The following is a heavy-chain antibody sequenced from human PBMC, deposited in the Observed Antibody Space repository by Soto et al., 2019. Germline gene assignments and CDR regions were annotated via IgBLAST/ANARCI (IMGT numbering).Heavy chain of an antibody. CDR1: GFTFSSYG. CDR2: ISYDGSNK. D-gene: IGHD3-10*01. J-gene: IGHJ4*02. Sequence: GSLRLSCAASGFTFSSYGMHWVRQAPGKGLEWVAVISYDGSNKYYADSVKGRFTISRDNSKNTLSLQMTSLRAEDTALYYCVRSGDYRSGSYWYFFDYWGQGALVTVSS. V-gene: IGHV3-30*03. CDR3: VRSGDYRSGSYWYFFDY.